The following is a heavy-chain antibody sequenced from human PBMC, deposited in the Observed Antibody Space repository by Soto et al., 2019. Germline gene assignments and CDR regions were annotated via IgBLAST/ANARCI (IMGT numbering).Heavy chain of an antibody. CDR1: GFTFRSYV. CDR3: ARWGTTGGFEV. V-gene: IGHV3-33*05. Sequence: QVQLVESGGGVVQPGTSLRLSCVGSGFTFRSYVIHWVRQAPGKGLEWVALTSYDGSNNFYGDSVEGRFTISRDNSRNTVELQMDSLRLEDTALYYCARWGTTGGFEVWGQRTLVSVSS. D-gene: IGHD3-16*01. J-gene: IGHJ4*02. CDR2: TSYDGSNN.